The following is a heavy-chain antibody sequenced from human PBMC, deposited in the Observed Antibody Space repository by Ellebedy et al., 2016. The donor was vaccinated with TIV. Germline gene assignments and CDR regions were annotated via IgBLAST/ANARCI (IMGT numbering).Heavy chain of an antibody. CDR3: ARGIYDIDY. Sequence: ASVKVSCXASGGTFSSYAISWVRQAPGQGLEWMGWINPNSSGTNYAQKFQGRVTMTRDTSISTAYMELSRLRSDDTAVYYCARGIYDIDYWGQGTLVTVSS. CDR2: INPNSSGT. J-gene: IGHJ4*02. D-gene: IGHD5/OR15-5a*01. CDR1: GGTFSSYA. V-gene: IGHV1-2*02.